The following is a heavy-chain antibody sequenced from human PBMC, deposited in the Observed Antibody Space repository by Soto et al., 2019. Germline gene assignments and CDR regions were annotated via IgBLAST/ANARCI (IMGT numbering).Heavy chain of an antibody. Sequence: QAQLVQSGAEVKKPGSSVKVSCKASGGSFSDYTINWVRQAPGQGLEWMGGVIPIFQTPTYAQNFQGRVTITADESTSTAYMELNSLTSGDTAVYYCARVSRGPNDNWGQGTLVTVSS. CDR2: VIPIFQTP. J-gene: IGHJ4*02. CDR3: ARVSRGPNDN. CDR1: GGSFSDYT. V-gene: IGHV1-69*01. D-gene: IGHD3-10*01.